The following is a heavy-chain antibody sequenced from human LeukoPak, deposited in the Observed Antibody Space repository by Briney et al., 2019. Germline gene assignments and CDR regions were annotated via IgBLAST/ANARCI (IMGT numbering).Heavy chain of an antibody. Sequence: PGRSLRLSCTASGFTFNTYAMHWFRQAPGKGLEWVAVLSNDAVNKYYADSVRGRFTISRDNSKNTLHLQMNSLRAEDTAVYYCASTHRNHGILSGYFDYWGQGTLLTVSS. D-gene: IGHD3-9*01. CDR1: GFTFNTYA. CDR2: LSNDAVNK. J-gene: IGHJ4*02. V-gene: IGHV3-30*04. CDR3: ASTHRNHGILSGYFDY.